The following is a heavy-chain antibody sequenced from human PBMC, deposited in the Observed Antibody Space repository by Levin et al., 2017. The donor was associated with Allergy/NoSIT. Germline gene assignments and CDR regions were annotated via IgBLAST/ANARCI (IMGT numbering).Heavy chain of an antibody. CDR1: GFSLSDILTR. D-gene: IGHD2-2*01. CDR3: ARMEQYQRGYYFDY. V-gene: IGHV2-70*04. J-gene: IGHJ4*02. CDR2: IDWDDDK. Sequence: ESGPTLVKPTQTLTLTCTFSGFSLSDILTRVSWIRQPPGKAPEWLARIDWDDDKFYSTSLKTRLTISKDTSKNQVVLTMTNMDPMDTGTYYCARMEQYQRGYYFDYWGQGILVTVSS.